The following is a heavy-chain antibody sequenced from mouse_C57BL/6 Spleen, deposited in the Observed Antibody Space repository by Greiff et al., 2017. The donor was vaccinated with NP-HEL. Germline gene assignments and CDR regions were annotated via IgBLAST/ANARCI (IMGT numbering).Heavy chain of an antibody. D-gene: IGHD2-5*01. CDR2: IYPRDGST. J-gene: IGHJ3*01. Sequence: QVQLQQSGPELVKPGASVKLSCKASGYTFTSYDINWVKQRPGQGLEWIGWIYPRDGSTKYNEKFKGKATLTVDTSSSTVYMELHSLTSEDSAVYFCARQDYSNYVWFAYWGQGTLVTVSA. CDR3: ARQDYSNYVWFAY. CDR1: GYTFTSYD. V-gene: IGHV1-85*01.